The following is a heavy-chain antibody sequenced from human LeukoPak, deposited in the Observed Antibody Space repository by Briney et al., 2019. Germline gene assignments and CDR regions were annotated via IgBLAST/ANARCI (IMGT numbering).Heavy chain of an antibody. CDR2: IDWSGGST. D-gene: IGHD3-22*01. V-gene: IGHV3-20*04. CDR1: GFTFDDYG. J-gene: IGHJ6*03. CDR3: ARGRGSYDSSGYYNPNYYMDV. Sequence: GGSLRLSCAASGFTFDDYGMSWVRQAPGKGLEWVSGIDWSGGSTGYADSLKGRFTISRDNAKNSLYLQMNSLRAEDTALYYCARGRGSYDSSGYYNPNYYMDVWGKGTTVTVSS.